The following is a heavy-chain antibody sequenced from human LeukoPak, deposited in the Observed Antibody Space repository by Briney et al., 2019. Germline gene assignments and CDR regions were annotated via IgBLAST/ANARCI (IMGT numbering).Heavy chain of an antibody. CDR1: GGSISSYY. CDR2: IYYSGST. CDR3: ARHGSSSWFWFDP. V-gene: IGHV4-59*08. J-gene: IGHJ5*02. D-gene: IGHD6-13*01. Sequence: SETLSLTCTVSGGSISSYYWSWIRQPPGKGLEWIGYIYYSGSTNYNPSLKSRVTISVDTSKNQFSLKLSSVTAADTAVYYCARHGSSSWFWFDPWGQGTLVTASS.